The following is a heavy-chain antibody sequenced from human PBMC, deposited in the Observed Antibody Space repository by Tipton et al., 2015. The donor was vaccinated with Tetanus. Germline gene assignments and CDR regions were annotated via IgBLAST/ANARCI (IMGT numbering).Heavy chain of an antibody. CDR2: ILPNNGGT. J-gene: IGHJ4*02. D-gene: IGHD2-2*01. CDR3: AGDEGDAVLVPASDDY. Sequence: QLVQSGAEVKKPGASVKVSCKASGDAFTGYYMHWVRQAPGQGLEWMGWILPNNGGTNYAQKFQGRVTMTRDTSISTAYMELSSLRSDDTAVYYCAGDEGDAVLVPASDDYWGQGTLVTVSS. V-gene: IGHV1-2*02. CDR1: GDAFTGYY.